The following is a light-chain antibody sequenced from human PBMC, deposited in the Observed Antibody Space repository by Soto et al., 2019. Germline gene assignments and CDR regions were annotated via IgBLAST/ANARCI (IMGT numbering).Light chain of an antibody. CDR1: QSVSSSY. CDR2: GAS. CDR3: QAFGSSVST. V-gene: IGKV3-20*01. Sequence: EIVLTQSPCTLSLSPGERATLSCRASQSVSSSYLAWYQQKPGQAPRLLIYGASSRATGIPDRFSGSGSGTDFTLTISRLEPEDFAVYFCQAFGSSVSTFGGGTKVDIK. J-gene: IGKJ4*01.